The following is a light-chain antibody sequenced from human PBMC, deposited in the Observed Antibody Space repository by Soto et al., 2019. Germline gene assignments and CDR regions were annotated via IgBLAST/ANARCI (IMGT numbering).Light chain of an antibody. CDR2: DIS. J-gene: IGKJ1*01. V-gene: IGKV1-5*01. CDR3: QQYNSYS. Sequence: DIQMTQSPSTLSASVGDRVTITCRASQSISDWLAWYQQKPGKAPKLLIYDISNLEIGVPSRLSGSGSGTEFTLTISGLQPDDFATYYCQQYNSYSFGQGTKV. CDR1: QSISDW.